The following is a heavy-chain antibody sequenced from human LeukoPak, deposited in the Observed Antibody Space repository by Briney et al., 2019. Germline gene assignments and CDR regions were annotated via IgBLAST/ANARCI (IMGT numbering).Heavy chain of an antibody. CDR3: ARDLWFGELFPLGY. D-gene: IGHD3-10*01. CDR1: GYTFTSYG. Sequence: ASVKVSFKASGYTFTSYGISWVRQAPGQGLEWMGWISAYIGNTNYAQKLQGRVTMTTDTSTSTAYMDLRSLRSDDTAVYYCARDLWFGELFPLGYWGQGTLVTVSS. J-gene: IGHJ4*02. V-gene: IGHV1-18*04. CDR2: ISAYIGNT.